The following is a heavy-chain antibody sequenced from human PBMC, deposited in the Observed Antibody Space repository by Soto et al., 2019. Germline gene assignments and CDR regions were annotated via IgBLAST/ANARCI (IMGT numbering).Heavy chain of an antibody. CDR3: ARATYDSSGYYQYYFDY. Sequence: SVKVSCKASGGTFSSYAISWVRQAPGQGLEWMGGIIPIFGTANYAQKFQGRVTITADESTSTAYMELSSLRSEDTAVYYCARATYDSSGYYQYYFDYWGQGALVTVSS. CDR1: GGTFSSYA. V-gene: IGHV1-69*13. CDR2: IIPIFGTA. J-gene: IGHJ4*02. D-gene: IGHD3-22*01.